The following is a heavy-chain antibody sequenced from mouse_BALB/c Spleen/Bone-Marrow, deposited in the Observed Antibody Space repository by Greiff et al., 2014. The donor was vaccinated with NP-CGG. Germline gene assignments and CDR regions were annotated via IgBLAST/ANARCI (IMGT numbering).Heavy chain of an antibody. J-gene: IGHJ3*01. D-gene: IGHD1-2*01. V-gene: IGHV1S135*01. CDR2: IDPYNGDT. CDR3: ARGGYGVWTFAY. CDR1: GYSFTGYN. Sequence: VQLQQSGPELEKPGASVKISCKASGYSFTGYNMNWVKQTNGKSLEWIGNIDPYNGDTRYSQKFKGKATLTVDKSSSTSYMQLKSLTSEDSAVYYCARGGYGVWTFAYWGQGTLVTVSA.